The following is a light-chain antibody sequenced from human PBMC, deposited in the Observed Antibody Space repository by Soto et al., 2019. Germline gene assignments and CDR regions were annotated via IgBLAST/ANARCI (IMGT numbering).Light chain of an antibody. CDR2: DPS. Sequence: EIVLTQSPATLSLSPGERATLSCRASQSVSSYLAWYQQKPGQAPRRLIYDPSNRATGIPARFSGSGSGTDFTLTISSLEPEDFAVYYGQQRSNWPPITFGQGTRLEIK. V-gene: IGKV3-11*01. CDR1: QSVSSY. J-gene: IGKJ5*01. CDR3: QQRSNWPPIT.